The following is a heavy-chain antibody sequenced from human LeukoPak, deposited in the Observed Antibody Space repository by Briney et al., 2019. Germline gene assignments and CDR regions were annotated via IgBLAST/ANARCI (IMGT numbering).Heavy chain of an antibody. V-gene: IGHV3-23*01. CDR1: GFTFSNYA. CDR2: ISGTGGSI. D-gene: IGHD1-26*01. J-gene: IGHJ4*02. CDR3: AKGQRWELPFDY. Sequence: PGASLRLSCAASGFTFSNYAMSWVRQAPGKGLEWVSAISGTGGSIYYADSVKGRFTISRDNSKNTLYLQMNRLRAADTAVYYCAKGQRWELPFDYWGQGTLVTVSS.